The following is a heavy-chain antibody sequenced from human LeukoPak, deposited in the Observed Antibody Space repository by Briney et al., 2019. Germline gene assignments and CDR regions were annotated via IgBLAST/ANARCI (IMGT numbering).Heavy chain of an antibody. V-gene: IGHV3-11*04. J-gene: IGHJ3*02. CDR3: ARDQLALLWFGDAFDI. Sequence: GGSLRLSCAASGFTFSDYYMSWIRQAPGKGLEWVSYISSSGSTIYYADSVKGRFTISRDNSKNTLYLQMNSLRAEDTAVYYCARDQLALLWFGDAFDIWGQGTMVTVSS. D-gene: IGHD3-10*01. CDR1: GFTFSDYY. CDR2: ISSSGSTI.